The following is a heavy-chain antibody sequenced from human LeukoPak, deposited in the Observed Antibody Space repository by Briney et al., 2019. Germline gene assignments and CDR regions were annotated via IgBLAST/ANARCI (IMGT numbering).Heavy chain of an antibody. CDR2: ISWNSGSI. V-gene: IGHV3-9*01. CDR1: GFTFDDYA. J-gene: IGHJ6*02. CDR3: AKDMRYSSGWQYYYYYGMDV. Sequence: GESLRLSCAASGFTFDDYAMHWVRQAPGKGLEWVSGISWNSGSIGYADSVKGRFTISRDNAKNSLYLQMNSLRAEDTALYYCAKDMRYSSGWQYYYYYGMDVWGQGTTVTVSS. D-gene: IGHD6-19*01.